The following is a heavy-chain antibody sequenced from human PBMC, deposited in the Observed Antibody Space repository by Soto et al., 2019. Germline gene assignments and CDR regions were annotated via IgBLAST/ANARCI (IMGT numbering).Heavy chain of an antibody. J-gene: IGHJ6*02. CDR3: AKVRGFWSGSTYGMDV. D-gene: IGHD3-3*01. CDR2: VSYDGSEK. V-gene: IGHV3-30*18. CDR1: GFTLSSYG. Sequence: QVQLVESGGGVVQPGRSQRLSCAASGFTLSSYGMHWVRQAPGKGLEWVALVSYDGSEKYYAESVKGRFTISRDNSKNMVYLQMNSLRPEDTAIYYCAKVRGFWSGSTYGMDVWGQGTTGTVSS.